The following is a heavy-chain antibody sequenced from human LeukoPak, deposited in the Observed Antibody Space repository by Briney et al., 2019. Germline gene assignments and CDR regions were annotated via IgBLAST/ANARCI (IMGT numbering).Heavy chain of an antibody. D-gene: IGHD1-26*01. J-gene: IGHJ4*02. V-gene: IGHV3-48*03. Sequence: GGSLRLSCAASGFTFSSYEMNWVRQAPGKGLEWVSYISSSGSTIYYADSVKGRFTISRDNAKNSLYLQMNSLRAEDTAVYYCARDSDKIPPHFDYWGQGTLVTVSS. CDR3: ARDSDKIPPHFDY. CDR2: ISSSGSTI. CDR1: GFTFSSYE.